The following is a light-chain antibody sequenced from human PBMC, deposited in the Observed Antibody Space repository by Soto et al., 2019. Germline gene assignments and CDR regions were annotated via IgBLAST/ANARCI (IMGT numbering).Light chain of an antibody. V-gene: IGKV3-15*01. J-gene: IGKJ4*01. CDR3: QRYDNWPLT. Sequence: EIVMTQSASTLSGSPGESATLSCRASQSISGNLAWYQQKPGLAPRLLIYHTSTRATGVPARFSGSGSGTEFSLTISSLQSEDFAVYYCQRYDNWPLTFGGGTKVDIK. CDR1: QSISGN. CDR2: HTS.